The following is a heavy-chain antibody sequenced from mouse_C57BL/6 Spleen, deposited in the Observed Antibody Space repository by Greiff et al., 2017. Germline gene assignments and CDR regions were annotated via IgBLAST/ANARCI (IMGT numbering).Heavy chain of an antibody. CDR3: ARRLADSSGYWFAY. D-gene: IGHD3-2*02. V-gene: IGHV5-6*02. CDR2: ISSGGSYT. Sequence: EVKVVESGGDLVKPGGSLKLSCAASGFTFSSYGMSWVRQTPDKRLEWVATISSGGSYTYYPDSVKGRFTISRDNAKNTLYLQMSSLKSEDTAMYYCARRLADSSGYWFAYWGQGTLVTVSA. J-gene: IGHJ3*01. CDR1: GFTFSSYG.